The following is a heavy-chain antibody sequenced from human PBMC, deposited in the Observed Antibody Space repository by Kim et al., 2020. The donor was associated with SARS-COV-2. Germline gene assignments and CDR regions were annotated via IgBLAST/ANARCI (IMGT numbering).Heavy chain of an antibody. D-gene: IGHD2-2*01. CDR2: INTNTGNP. Sequence: ASVKVSCKASGYTFSSNAMNWVRQAPGQGPEWMGWINTNTGNPTYAQGFAGRHVFSLDTSVSTAYLQINNLKAEDSAVYYCAAWRPPDSVYCSTSSCQVIYYFDYWGQGTLVTVSS. V-gene: IGHV7-4-1*02. CDR3: AAWRPPDSVYCSTSSCQVIYYFDY. CDR1: GYTFSSNA. J-gene: IGHJ4*02.